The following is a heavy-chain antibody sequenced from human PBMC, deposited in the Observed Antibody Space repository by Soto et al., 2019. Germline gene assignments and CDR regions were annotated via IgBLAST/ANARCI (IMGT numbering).Heavy chain of an antibody. D-gene: IGHD3-3*01. V-gene: IGHV3-49*03. CDR2: IRSKAYGGTT. Sequence: PGGSLRLSCTASGFTFGDYAMSWFRQAPGKGLEWVGFIRSKAYGGTTEYAASVKGRFTISRDDSKSIAYLQMNSLKTEDTAVYYCTREVAVLWSGQYFDYWGQGTLVTVSS. CDR1: GFTFGDYA. CDR3: TREVAVLWSGQYFDY. J-gene: IGHJ4*02.